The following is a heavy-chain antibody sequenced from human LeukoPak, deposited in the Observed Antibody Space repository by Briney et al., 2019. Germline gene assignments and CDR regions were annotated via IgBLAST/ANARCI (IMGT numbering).Heavy chain of an antibody. V-gene: IGHV3-7*01. J-gene: IGHJ6*03. Sequence: GGSLRLSCEVSGFTIRNQWMSWVRQAPGKGLEWVANIKQDGSEKYYVDSVKGRFTISRDNAKNSLYLQMNSLRAEDTAVYYCARLRYHDFWSGYWKYYYYMDVWGKGTTVTVSS. CDR2: IKQDGSEK. D-gene: IGHD3-3*01. CDR3: ARLRYHDFWSGYWKYYYYMDV. CDR1: GFTIRNQW.